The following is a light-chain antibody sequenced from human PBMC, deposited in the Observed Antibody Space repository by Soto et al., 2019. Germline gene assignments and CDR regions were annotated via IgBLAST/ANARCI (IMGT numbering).Light chain of an antibody. J-gene: IGLJ1*01. CDR3: SSHAGGTTVV. Sequence: QSALTQLASVSGSPGQSITISCTGTGSVVGSYKCVSWCQQFPEKAPHLLIYAVTKRPSTTSNRLSGSKSGNTASLTISGLKAEDKAYYYCSSHAGGTTVVFGTGTKATVL. V-gene: IGLV2-23*02. CDR1: GSVVGSYKC. CDR2: AVT.